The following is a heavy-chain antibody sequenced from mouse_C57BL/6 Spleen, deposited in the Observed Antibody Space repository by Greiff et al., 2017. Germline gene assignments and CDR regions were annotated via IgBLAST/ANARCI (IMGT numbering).Heavy chain of an antibody. J-gene: IGHJ1*01. Sequence: EVKLVESGGGLVKPGGSLQLSCAASGFTFSSYAMSWVRQTPEKRLEWVATISDGGSYTYYPDNVRGRFTISRDTAQNNLNLQMSHLKSEDTAMYYCARADYDWYFDVWGAGTTVTVSS. V-gene: IGHV5-4*03. CDR3: ARADYDWYFDV. D-gene: IGHD2-4*01. CDR1: GFTFSSYA. CDR2: ISDGGSYT.